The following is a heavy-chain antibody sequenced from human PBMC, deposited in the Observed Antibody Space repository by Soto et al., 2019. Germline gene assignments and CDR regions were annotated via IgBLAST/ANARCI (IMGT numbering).Heavy chain of an antibody. V-gene: IGHV3-74*01. CDR1: GFTFSSYW. J-gene: IGHJ4*03. CDR2: INSDGSST. Sequence: GGSLRLSCAASGFTFSSYWMHWVRQAPGKGLVWVSRINSDGSSTSYADSVKGRFTISRDNAKNTLYLQMNSLRAEDTAVYYCAREAVSIGIYALLNGKGGEFDFWGHGTLVTVS. D-gene: IGHD3-9*01. CDR3: AREAVSIGIYALLNGKGGEFDF.